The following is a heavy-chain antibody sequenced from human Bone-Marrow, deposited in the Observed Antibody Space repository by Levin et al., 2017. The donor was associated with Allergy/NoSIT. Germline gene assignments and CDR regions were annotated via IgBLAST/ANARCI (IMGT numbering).Heavy chain of an antibody. J-gene: IGHJ4*02. CDR1: GYTFTNYD. D-gene: IGHD5-24*01. CDR3: ARGFHVEMTTLLDFDY. CDR2: MNPNSGDT. Sequence: ASVKVSCKASGYTFTNYDINWVRQATGQGLEWMGWMNPNSGDTGYAQKFQGRVTMTTDTSICTAYMELSSLTSEDTAVYYCARGFHVEMTTLLDFDYWGQGTLVTVSS. V-gene: IGHV1-8*01.